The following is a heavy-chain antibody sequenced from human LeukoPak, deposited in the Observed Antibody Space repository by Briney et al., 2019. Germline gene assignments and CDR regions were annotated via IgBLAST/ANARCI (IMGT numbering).Heavy chain of an antibody. J-gene: IGHJ4*02. CDR1: GFTFSGSA. Sequence: RAGGSLRLSCAASGFTFSGSAMHWVRQASGRGLERVGRMRSKPNDYATAYAASVEGRFTISGDESQNTAFLQMTRLRTEDTAVYYCVSARSNADPGYWGRGTLVTVSS. CDR3: VSARSNADPGY. V-gene: IGHV3-73*01. CDR2: MRSKPNDYAT.